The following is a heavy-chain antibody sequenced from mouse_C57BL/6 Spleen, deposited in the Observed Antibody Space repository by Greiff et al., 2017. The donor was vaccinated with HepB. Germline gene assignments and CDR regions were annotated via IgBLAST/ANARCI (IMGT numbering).Heavy chain of an antibody. V-gene: IGHV1-74*01. CDR3: AIEGYYDYEAWFAY. D-gene: IGHD2-4*01. CDR2: IHPSDSDT. CDR1: GYTFTSYW. J-gene: IGHJ3*01. Sequence: QVQLKQPGAELVKPGASVKVSCKASGYTFTSYWMHWVKQRPGQGLEWIGRIHPSDSDTNYNQKFKGKATLTVDKSSSTAYMQLSSLTSEDSAVYYCAIEGYYDYEAWFAYWGQGTLVTVSA.